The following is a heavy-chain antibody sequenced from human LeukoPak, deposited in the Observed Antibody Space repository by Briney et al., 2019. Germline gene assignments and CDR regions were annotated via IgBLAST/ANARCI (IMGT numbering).Heavy chain of an antibody. CDR1: GFTFSTYW. D-gene: IGHD3-22*01. Sequence: GGSLRLSCSASGFTFSTYWMSWVRQAPGKGLQWVAIIKEDGSEKYYVDSVKGRFTISRDNSKNTLYLQMNSLRAEDTAVYYCARERYYYDSSGYNWFDPWGQGTLVTVSS. CDR2: IKEDGSEK. J-gene: IGHJ5*02. CDR3: ARERYYYDSSGYNWFDP. V-gene: IGHV3-7*03.